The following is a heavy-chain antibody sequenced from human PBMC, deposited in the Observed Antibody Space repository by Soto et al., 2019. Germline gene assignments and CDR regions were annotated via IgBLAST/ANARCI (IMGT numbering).Heavy chain of an antibody. CDR1: GFIFSDYS. Sequence: GGSLRLSCAASGFIFSDYSMNWVRRAPGKGLEWVSSISGSRGYIYYGDSVKGRFTISRDNAKNSVVLQMNNLRAEDTAVYYCARDWAAALDYWGPGTLVTVSS. D-gene: IGHD6-13*01. CDR3: ARDWAAALDY. J-gene: IGHJ4*02. V-gene: IGHV3-21*01. CDR2: ISGSRGYI.